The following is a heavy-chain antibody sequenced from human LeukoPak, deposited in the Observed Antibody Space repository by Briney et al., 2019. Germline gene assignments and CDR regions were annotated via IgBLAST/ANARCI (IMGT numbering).Heavy chain of an antibody. CDR2: INAGNGNT. CDR3: ARARGSSADRVVFDY. J-gene: IGHJ4*02. V-gene: IGHV1-3*01. D-gene: IGHD3-22*01. Sequence: ASVKVSCKASGYTFTSYAMHWVRQAPGQRLEWMGWINAGNGNTKYSQKFQGRVTITRDTSASTAYMELSSLRSEDTAVYYCARARGSSADRVVFDYWGQGTLVTVSS. CDR1: GYTFTSYA.